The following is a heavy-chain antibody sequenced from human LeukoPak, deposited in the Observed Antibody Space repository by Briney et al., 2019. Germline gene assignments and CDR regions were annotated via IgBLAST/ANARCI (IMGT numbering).Heavy chain of an antibody. J-gene: IGHJ3*02. D-gene: IGHD3-16*02. CDR2: ISYDGSNK. Sequence: GGSLRLSCAASGFTFSSYGMHWVRQAPGKGLEWVAVISYDGSNKYYADSVKGRFTISRDNSKNTLYLQMNSLRAEDTAVYYCARVQYYDYVWGSYRAGDAFDIWGQGTMVTVSS. V-gene: IGHV3-30*19. CDR1: GFTFSSYG. CDR3: ARVQYYDYVWGSYRAGDAFDI.